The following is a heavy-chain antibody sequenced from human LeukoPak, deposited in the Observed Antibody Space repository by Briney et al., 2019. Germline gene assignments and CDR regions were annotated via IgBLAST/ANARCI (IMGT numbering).Heavy chain of an antibody. CDR3: AREYHYGSGSYTHYGMDV. CDR1: GYTFTGYY. D-gene: IGHD3-10*01. CDR2: INPNSGGT. Sequence: GASVKVSCKASGYTFTGYYMHWVRQAPGQGLEWMGWINPNSGGTNYAQKFQGRVTMTRDTSISTAYMELSRLRSDDTAVYYCAREYHYGSGSYTHYGMDVWGQGTTVTVSS. J-gene: IGHJ6*02. V-gene: IGHV1-2*02.